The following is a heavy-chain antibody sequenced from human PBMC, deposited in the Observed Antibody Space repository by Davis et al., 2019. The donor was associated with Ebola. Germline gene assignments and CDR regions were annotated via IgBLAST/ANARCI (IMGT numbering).Heavy chain of an antibody. J-gene: IGHJ5*02. Sequence: SETLSLTCTVSGGSFSNYYWSWIRQSPAKGLEWIGYIHYSGSTMYSPSLKSRVTISVDTSKNQFSLKLSSMTAADTAVYFCARLMVGPWGQGTLVTVSS. CDR1: GGSFSNYY. CDR2: IHYSGST. V-gene: IGHV4-59*08. D-gene: IGHD4/OR15-4a*01. CDR3: ARLMVGP.